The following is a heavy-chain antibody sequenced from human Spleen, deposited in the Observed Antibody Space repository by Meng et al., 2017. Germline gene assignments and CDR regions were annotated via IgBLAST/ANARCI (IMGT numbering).Heavy chain of an antibody. CDR3: VRDEDISAAGYLFGDY. J-gene: IGHJ4*02. V-gene: IGHV1-2*06. CDR1: GYTFNAYY. CDR2: INPYSDDT. Sequence: QVQPGELGAEVKKPGAPVKVPCKPSGYTFNAYYIHWVRQAPGQGLEWMGRINPYSDDTHYAQNFHDRVTMTSDTSISTAYMELSRLRSDDTAVYYCVRDEDISAAGYLFGDYWGQGTLVTVPS. D-gene: IGHD6-13*01.